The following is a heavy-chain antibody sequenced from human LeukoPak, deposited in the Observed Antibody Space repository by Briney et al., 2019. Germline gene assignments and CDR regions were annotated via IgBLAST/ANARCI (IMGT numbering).Heavy chain of an antibody. D-gene: IGHD2-2*01. J-gene: IGHJ3*02. CDR2: ISSNGGST. Sequence: GGSLRLSCSASGFTFSSYAMHWVRQASVKGLEYVSAISSNGGSTYYADSVKGRFTISRDSSKNTLYLQMSSLRAEDTAVYYCVKDRGDCSSTSCYDAFDIWGQGTMVTVSS. CDR1: GFTFSSYA. V-gene: IGHV3-64D*06. CDR3: VKDRGDCSSTSCYDAFDI.